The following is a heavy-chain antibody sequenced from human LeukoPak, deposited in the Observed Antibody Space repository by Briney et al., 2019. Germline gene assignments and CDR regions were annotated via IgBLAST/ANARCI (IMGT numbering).Heavy chain of an antibody. CDR2: IFPIFGTA. J-gene: IGHJ4*02. CDR3: ARGGHTIFGVVMGVDY. CDR1: GGTFSSYA. Sequence: SVKVSCKASGGTFSSYAISWVRQAPGQGLEWMGGIFPIFGTANYARKFQGRVTITADESTSTAYMELSSLRSEDTAVYYCARGGHTIFGVVMGVDYWGQGTLVTVSS. D-gene: IGHD3-3*01. V-gene: IGHV1-69*13.